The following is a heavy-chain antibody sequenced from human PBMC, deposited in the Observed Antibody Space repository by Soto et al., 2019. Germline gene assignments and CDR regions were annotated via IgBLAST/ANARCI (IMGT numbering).Heavy chain of an antibody. V-gene: IGHV3-11*01. Sequence: GGSLRLSCAASGFTFRSYGMRWVRQAPGKGLEWVSYISSNGSTIYYADSVKGRFTISRDNAKNSLYLQMNSLRAEDTAVYYCAKAKDSSSWYPVYFQHWGQGTLVTVSS. CDR3: AKAKDSSSWYPVYFQH. CDR2: ISSNGSTI. CDR1: GFTFRSYG. J-gene: IGHJ1*01. D-gene: IGHD6-13*01.